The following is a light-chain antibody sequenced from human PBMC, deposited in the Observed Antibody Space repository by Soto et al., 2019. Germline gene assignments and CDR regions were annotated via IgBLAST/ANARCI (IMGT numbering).Light chain of an antibody. CDR2: WVS. J-gene: IGLJ1*01. Sequence: QPALTLPGPVCGSPGHSITISYTGIRSDVGPYNYVSWYQQQPGKGPKLLLYWVSNRPSGVSYRFSVSKSGNTACLTISGLQAEDEADYYCSSYTSSSTRNYVFGTGTKVTVL. V-gene: IGLV2-14*01. CDR1: RSDVGPYNY. CDR3: SSYTSSSTRNYV.